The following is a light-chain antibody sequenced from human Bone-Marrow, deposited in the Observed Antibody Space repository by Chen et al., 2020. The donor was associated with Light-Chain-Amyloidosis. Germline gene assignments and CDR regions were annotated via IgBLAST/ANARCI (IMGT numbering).Light chain of an antibody. CDR3: QQYYDTPLT. CDR2: WAS. CDR1: QSLLYSSNNKNY. Sequence: DIVMTQSPDSLAVSLGERATINCKSSQSLLYSSNNKNYLAWYQQKPGQPPKLLIYWASTRESGVPDRFSGSGSGTDFTLTISSLQSEDVALYYCQQYYDTPLTFGGGTKVEI. J-gene: IGKJ4*01. V-gene: IGKV4-1*01.